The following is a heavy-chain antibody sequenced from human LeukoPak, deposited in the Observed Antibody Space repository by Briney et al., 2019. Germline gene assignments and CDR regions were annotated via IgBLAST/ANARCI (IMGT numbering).Heavy chain of an antibody. CDR1: GYSITSGYY. Sequence: SETLSLTCAVSGYSITSGYYWGWIRQPPGTGLEWIGSINHSGSTYYNPSLKTRVTISVDTSKNQFSLKLSSVTAANTAVYYCARLYLRDHCSSTSCYGLYFDYWGQGTLVTVSS. CDR3: ARLYLRDHCSSTSCYGLYFDY. D-gene: IGHD2-2*01. J-gene: IGHJ4*02. V-gene: IGHV4-38-2*01. CDR2: INHSGST.